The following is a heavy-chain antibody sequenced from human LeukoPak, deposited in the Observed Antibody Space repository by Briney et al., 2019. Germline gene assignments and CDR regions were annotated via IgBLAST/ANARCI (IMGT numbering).Heavy chain of an antibody. V-gene: IGHV4-30-2*01. CDR2: IYHSGST. CDR3: ARHDTYGSGTDY. CDR1: GGSISSGGYS. J-gene: IGHJ4*02. D-gene: IGHD3-10*01. Sequence: SETLSLTCAVSGGSISSGGYSWSWIRQPPGKGLEWIGYIYHSGSTYYNPSLKSRVTISVDTSKNQFSLKLSSVTAADTAVYYCARHDTYGSGTDYWGQGTLVTVSS.